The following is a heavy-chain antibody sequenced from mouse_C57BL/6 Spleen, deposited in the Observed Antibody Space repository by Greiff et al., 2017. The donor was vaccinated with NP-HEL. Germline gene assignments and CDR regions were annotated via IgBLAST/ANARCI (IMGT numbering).Heavy chain of an antibody. CDR3: ARGGRDYDGRYFDV. D-gene: IGHD2-4*01. Sequence: VQLQQSGAGLVRPGPSVKISCKASGYTFTNYWVGWAKQRPGHGLEWIGDIYPGGGYTNDNEKFTGKGTLTADKSSSTAYMQFSSLTSEDSAIYSCARGGRDYDGRYFDVWGTGTTVTVSS. V-gene: IGHV1-63*01. J-gene: IGHJ1*03. CDR1: GYTFTNYW. CDR2: IYPGGGYT.